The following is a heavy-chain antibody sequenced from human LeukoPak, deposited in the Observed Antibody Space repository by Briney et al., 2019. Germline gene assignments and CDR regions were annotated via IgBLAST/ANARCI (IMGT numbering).Heavy chain of an antibody. CDR3: ARDRYYVLDY. D-gene: IGHD3-10*02. Sequence: GGSLRLSCAASGFTFSSSWMHWVRQAPGKGLVWVSRIKSDGSGATYAGSAKGRFTISRDNAKNTLYLQMNSLRAEDTAVYYCARDRYYVLDYWGQGILVTVSS. CDR2: IKSDGSGA. V-gene: IGHV3-74*03. CDR1: GFTFSSSW. J-gene: IGHJ4*02.